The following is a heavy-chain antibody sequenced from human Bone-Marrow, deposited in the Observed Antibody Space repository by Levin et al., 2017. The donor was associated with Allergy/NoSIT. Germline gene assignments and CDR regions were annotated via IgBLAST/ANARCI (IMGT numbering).Heavy chain of an antibody. CDR2: IDYSGST. J-gene: IGHJ3*02. V-gene: IGHV4-59*01. CDR3: ARVGAGAFDI. Sequence: SETLSLTCTVSGGSISTYYWSWIRQPPGKGLEWIGYIDYSGSTNYNPSLKSRVTISVDTSKNQFSLKLSSVTAADTALYYCARVGAGAFDIWGQGTVVTVSS. CDR1: GGSISTYY.